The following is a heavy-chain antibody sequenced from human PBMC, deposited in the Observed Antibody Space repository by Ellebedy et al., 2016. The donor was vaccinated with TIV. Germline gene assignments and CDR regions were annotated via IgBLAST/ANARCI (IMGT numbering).Heavy chain of an antibody. J-gene: IGHJ1*01. V-gene: IGHV1-2*02. CDR3: VRGGTVVAGPEYFQH. CDR2: INPHSGGT. CDR1: GPTFSGFY. Sequence: AASVKVSCKASGPTFSGFYIHWVRQAPGQGPEWMGWINPHSGGTHYVQSFQGRVTMTRDTSISTAYMELTRLTSDDTAVYYCVRGGTVVAGPEYFQHWGQGTLVTVSS. D-gene: IGHD2-15*01.